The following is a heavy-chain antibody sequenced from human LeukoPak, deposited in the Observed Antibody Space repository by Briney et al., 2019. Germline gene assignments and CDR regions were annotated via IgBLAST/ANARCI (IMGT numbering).Heavy chain of an antibody. Sequence: GSLRLSCAASGFNFNNYDMHWVRQAPGKGLEWVSALGSAGDTYYPDSVRGRFTISKETAKNSLYLQMTSLRDEHTAVYYCVRGRRSYGFDHWGQGTLVTVSS. J-gene: IGHJ4*02. CDR2: LGSAGDT. CDR3: VRGRRSYGFDH. D-gene: IGHD3-16*01. V-gene: IGHV3-13*01. CDR1: GFNFNNYD.